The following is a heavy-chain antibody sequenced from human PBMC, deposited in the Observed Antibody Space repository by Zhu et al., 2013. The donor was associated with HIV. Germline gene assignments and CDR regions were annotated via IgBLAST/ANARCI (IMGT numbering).Heavy chain of an antibody. CDR2: IIPILGIA. CDR1: GGTFSSYI. D-gene: IGHD2-15*01. J-gene: IGHJ5*02. CDR3: ARVVGGQMTGRSCSGGSCLINNWLDP. Sequence: QVQLVQSGAEVKKPGSSVKVSCKSSGGTFSSYIITWVRQAPGQGLEWMGRIIPILGIANYAQKFQGRVTITADKSTSTAYMELSSLRSEDTAVYYCARVVGGQMTGRSCSGGSCLINNWLDPWGQGTLVTVSS. V-gene: IGHV1-69*02.